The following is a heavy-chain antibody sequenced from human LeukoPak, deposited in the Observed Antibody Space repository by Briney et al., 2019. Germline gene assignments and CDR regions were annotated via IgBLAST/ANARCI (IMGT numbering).Heavy chain of an antibody. D-gene: IGHD3-16*01. CDR2: INSIGIT. Sequence: SETLSLTCTVSGVFMRNYYWSWIRQPAGKGLEWIGHINSIGITKYNPSLKSRVAVSVDTSKNQFSLKLSSVTAAETALYYCARDFTLGGDSYFDYWGQGVLVTVSS. CDR3: ARDFTLGGDSYFDY. V-gene: IGHV4-59*01. CDR1: GVFMRNYY. J-gene: IGHJ4*02.